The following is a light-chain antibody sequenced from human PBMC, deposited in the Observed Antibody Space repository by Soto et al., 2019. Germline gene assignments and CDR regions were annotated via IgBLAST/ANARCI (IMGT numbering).Light chain of an antibody. Sequence: EIVLTQSPATLSLSPGERATLSCRASQSVSSYLARNQQKPGQAPRLLIYGASNRATGIPDRFSGSGSGTDFTLTISRLEPEDFALYYCQQYHTSPLTFGQGTKGDIK. CDR2: GAS. CDR3: QQYHTSPLT. V-gene: IGKV3-20*01. J-gene: IGKJ1*01. CDR1: QSVSSY.